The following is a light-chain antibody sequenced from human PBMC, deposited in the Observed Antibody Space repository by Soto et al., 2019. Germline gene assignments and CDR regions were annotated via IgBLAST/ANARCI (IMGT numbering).Light chain of an antibody. Sequence: YELTQPPSVSVAPGQTARITCEGHNIGSKSVHWYQLRPGQAPVVVVYDDTDRPSGIPERFSGSNSGNTATLTITRVEAGDGAGYYCQVRDSSNDYLVFGGGTKVTVL. CDR1: NIGSKS. CDR3: QVRDSSNDYLV. J-gene: IGLJ3*02. V-gene: IGLV3-21*02. CDR2: DDT.